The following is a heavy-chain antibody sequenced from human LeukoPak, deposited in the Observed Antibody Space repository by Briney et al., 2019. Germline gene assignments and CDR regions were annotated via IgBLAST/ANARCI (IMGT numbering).Heavy chain of an antibody. CDR2: ISSSGSTI. Sequence: PGGSLRLSCAASGFTFINAWMSWVRQAPGKGLEWVSYISSSGSTIYYADFVKGRFTISRDNAKNSLYLQMNSLRAEDTAVYYCARDTHSGSYYRVGLTWGQGTLVTVSS. V-gene: IGHV3-11*04. CDR1: GFTFINAW. D-gene: IGHD1-26*01. CDR3: ARDTHSGSYYRVGLT. J-gene: IGHJ5*02.